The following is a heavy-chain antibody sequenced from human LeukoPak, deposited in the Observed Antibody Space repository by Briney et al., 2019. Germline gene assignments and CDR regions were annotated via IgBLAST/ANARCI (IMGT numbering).Heavy chain of an antibody. Sequence: PGWSLRLSGAGSGFTVSSNYMSWVRQAPCKGLEGVSVIYSGGSTYYADSVKGRFTISRDNSKNTLYLQMNSLRAEDTAVYYCARMGAISARYYDFWKLDDYWGEGTLDTGYS. CDR1: GFTVSSNY. D-gene: IGHD3-3*01. CDR2: IYSGGST. CDR3: ARMGAISARYYDFWKLDDY. J-gene: IGHJ4*02. V-gene: IGHV3-66*02.